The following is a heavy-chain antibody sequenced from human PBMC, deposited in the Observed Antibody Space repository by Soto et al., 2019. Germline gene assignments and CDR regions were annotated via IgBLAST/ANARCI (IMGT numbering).Heavy chain of an antibody. J-gene: IGHJ5*02. CDR2: MHHSGST. CDR3: ERDMKVISPGWIDP. CDR1: GYSISDGYY. D-gene: IGHD3-16*01. Sequence: SETLSLTCAVSGYSISDGYYWGWIRQSPGKRLEWIASMHHSGSTFYNPSLKSRVTISVDTSKNQFSLSLSSMTAADTAVYYCERDMKVISPGWIDPWGRGTLVTVSS. V-gene: IGHV4-38-2*02.